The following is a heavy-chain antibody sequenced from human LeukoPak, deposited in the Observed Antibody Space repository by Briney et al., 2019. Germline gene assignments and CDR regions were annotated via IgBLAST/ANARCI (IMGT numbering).Heavy chain of an antibody. CDR2: ISAYNGNT. Sequence: GASVKVSCKASGYTFTSYGISWVRQAPGQGLEWMGWISAYNGNTNYAQKLQGRVTMTTDTSTSTAYMELRSLRSDDTAVYYCARGYYYDSSGYFDAFDIWGQGTMVTVSS. J-gene: IGHJ3*02. CDR1: GYTFTSYG. D-gene: IGHD3-22*01. CDR3: ARGYYYDSSGYFDAFDI. V-gene: IGHV1-18*01.